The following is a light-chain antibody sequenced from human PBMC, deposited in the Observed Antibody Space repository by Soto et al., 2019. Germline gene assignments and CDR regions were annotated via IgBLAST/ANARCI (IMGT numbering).Light chain of an antibody. Sequence: EIVLTQSPATLSLSPGERATLSCRASQSVSSYLAWYQPKPGQTPRLLIYDASKRATGIPARFSGSGSGTDFTLTLRSLEPEAFAVYYCQQRSYWPPTFGPVPKGDIK. J-gene: IGKJ3*01. CDR1: QSVSSY. CDR2: DAS. CDR3: QQRSYWPPT. V-gene: IGKV3-11*01.